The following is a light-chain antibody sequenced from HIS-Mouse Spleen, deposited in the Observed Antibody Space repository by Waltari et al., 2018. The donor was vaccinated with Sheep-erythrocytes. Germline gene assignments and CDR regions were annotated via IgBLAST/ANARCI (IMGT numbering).Light chain of an antibody. CDR3: QQSNNYPRT. CDR1: QGISSA. Sequence: AIQLTQSPSSLSASVGDRVTITCRASQGISSALAWYQQNPGKAPKLLIYDASSLESGVPSRFSGSGSGTDFTLTISSLQPEDFATYYCQQSNNYPRTFGQGTKVEIK. V-gene: IGKV1D-13*01. CDR2: DAS. J-gene: IGKJ1*01.